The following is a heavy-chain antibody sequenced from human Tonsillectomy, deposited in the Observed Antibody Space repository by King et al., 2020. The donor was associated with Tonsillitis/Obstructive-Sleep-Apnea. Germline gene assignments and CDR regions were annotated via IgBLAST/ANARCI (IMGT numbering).Heavy chain of an antibody. Sequence: QLVQSGAEVKKPGASVKVSCKASGYTFTSYGISWVRQAPGQGLEWMGWISAYNGNTNYAQKLQGRVTMTTDTSTSTAYMELRSLRSDDPAVYYCARDPPIVVVTPLNFDYWGQGTLVTVSS. CDR2: ISAYNGNT. V-gene: IGHV1-18*04. CDR3: ARDPPIVVVTPLNFDY. J-gene: IGHJ4*02. D-gene: IGHD2-21*02. CDR1: GYTFTSYG.